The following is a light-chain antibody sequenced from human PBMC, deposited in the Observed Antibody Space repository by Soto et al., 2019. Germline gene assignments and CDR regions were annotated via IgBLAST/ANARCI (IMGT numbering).Light chain of an antibody. CDR2: DVS. CDR3: QQFNSYPII. V-gene: IGKV1-13*02. CDR1: QDIRGA. J-gene: IGKJ5*01. Sequence: AIQLTQSPSSLSASVGDRVTITCRASQDIRGALAWYQQKPGKAPKILIDDVSSLQSGVPSSFSGSSAGTDFTLTISGLQPEDFATYYCQQFNSYPIIFGQGTRLDI.